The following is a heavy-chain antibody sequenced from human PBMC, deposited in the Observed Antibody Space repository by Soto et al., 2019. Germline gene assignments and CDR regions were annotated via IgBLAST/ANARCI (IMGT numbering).Heavy chain of an antibody. CDR2: ISGSTTNI. D-gene: IGHD4-17*01. J-gene: IGHJ6*02. V-gene: IGHV3-48*02. CDR3: ARAHDYGADGRGMDV. Sequence: ESGGGLLQPGGSLRLSCAAFGFSFSSYSLNWVRQAPGKGLEWVAYISGSTTNIFYADSVKGRFTISRDNAKNSLYLQMNSLRDEDTAVYYCARAHDYGADGRGMDVWGQGTTVTVSS. CDR1: GFSFSSYS.